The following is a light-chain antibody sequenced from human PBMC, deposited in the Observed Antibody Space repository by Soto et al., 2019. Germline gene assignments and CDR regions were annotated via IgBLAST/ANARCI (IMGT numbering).Light chain of an antibody. CDR1: NSDVGGYNY. J-gene: IGLJ1*01. CDR2: DVS. V-gene: IGLV2-11*01. Sequence: LTQPPPVAGSPGQSVTLSFPGTNSDVGGYNYVSWYQQHPGKAPKLMIYDVSKRPSGVPDRFSGSKSGNTASLTISGLQAEDEADYYCCSYAGSPYVFGTGTKVTVL. CDR3: CSYAGSPYV.